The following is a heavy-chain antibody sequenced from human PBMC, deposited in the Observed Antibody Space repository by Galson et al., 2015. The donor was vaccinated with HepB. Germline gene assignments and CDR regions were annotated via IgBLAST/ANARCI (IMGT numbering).Heavy chain of an antibody. V-gene: IGHV3-23*01. Sequence: SLRLSCAASGFTFSSYAMSWVRQAPGKGLEWVSAISGSGGSTYYADSVKGRFTISRDNSKNTLYLQMNSLRAEDTAVYYCAKRHDYGDYVSLYWGQGTLVTVSS. D-gene: IGHD4-17*01. J-gene: IGHJ4*02. CDR1: GFTFSSYA. CDR3: AKRHDYGDYVSLY. CDR2: ISGSGGST.